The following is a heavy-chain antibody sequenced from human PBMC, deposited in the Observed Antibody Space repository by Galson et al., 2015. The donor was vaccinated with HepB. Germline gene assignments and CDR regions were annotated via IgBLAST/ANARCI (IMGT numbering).Heavy chain of an antibody. D-gene: IGHD6-19*01. CDR1: GFTFDDYT. V-gene: IGHV3-9*01. Sequence: SLRLSCAASGFTFDDYTMHWVRQSPGKGLEWVSGINWSSDTIDYADSVKGRFTISRDNAKKSLYLQMNILRAEDTAFYYCVKDISQWLVDSKGFWGQGTLVTVSS. CDR3: VKDISQWLVDSKGF. CDR2: INWSSDTI. J-gene: IGHJ4*02.